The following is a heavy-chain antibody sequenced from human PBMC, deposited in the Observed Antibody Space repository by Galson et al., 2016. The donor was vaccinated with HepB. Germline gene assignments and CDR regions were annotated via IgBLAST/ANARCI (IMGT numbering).Heavy chain of an antibody. CDR2: IYWDDDK. V-gene: IGHV2-5*02. J-gene: IGHJ1*01. CDR1: GFSLSTSTVA. D-gene: IGHD5-24*01. CDR3: AHSPMAAIGEYFQH. Sequence: PALVKPTQTLTLTCTFSGFSLSTSTVAVGWIRQPPGKALECLALIYWDDDKRYSPSLKSRLTITKDTSKNQVVLTMTNMDPVDTATYYCAHSPMAAIGEYFQHWGQGTLVTVSS.